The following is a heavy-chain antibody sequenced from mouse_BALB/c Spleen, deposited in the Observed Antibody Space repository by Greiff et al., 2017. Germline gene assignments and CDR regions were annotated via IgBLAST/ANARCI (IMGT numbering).Heavy chain of an antibody. D-gene: IGHD2-14*01. CDR1: GFTFSSYG. CDR2: INSNGGST. Sequence: EVQRVESGGGLVQPGGSLKLSCAASGFTFSSYGMSWVRQTPDKRLELVATINSNGGSTYYPDSVKGRFTISRDNAKNTLYLQMSSLKSEDTAMYYGARDYYRYDGSWFAYWGQGTLVTVSA. V-gene: IGHV5-6-3*01. J-gene: IGHJ3*01. CDR3: ARDYYRYDGSWFAY.